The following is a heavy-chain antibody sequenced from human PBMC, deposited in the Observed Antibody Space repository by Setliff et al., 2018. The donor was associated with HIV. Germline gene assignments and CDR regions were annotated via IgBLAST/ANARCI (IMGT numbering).Heavy chain of an antibody. J-gene: IGHJ4*02. CDR2: IFNDGRT. CDR3: ARHFPSISLFFGDPGPFDR. D-gene: IGHD3-10*01. CDR1: GGFISSSSYY. Sequence: LSLTCTVSGGFISSSSYYWGWIRQPPGKGLEWIGSIFNDGRTYYNPSLKSRITIPMDTSTNQFSPKLSSVTAADTAVYFCARHFPSISLFFGDPGPFDRWGQGALVTVSS. V-gene: IGHV4-39*01.